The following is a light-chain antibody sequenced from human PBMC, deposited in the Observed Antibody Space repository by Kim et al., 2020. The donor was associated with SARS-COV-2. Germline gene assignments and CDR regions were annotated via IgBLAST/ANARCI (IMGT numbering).Light chain of an antibody. V-gene: IGKV1-39*01. J-gene: IGKJ4*01. CDR1: QSINAY. Sequence: DIQMTQSPSSLAASVGDRVTITCRASQSINAYLNWYQQKPGKAPKLLIYAASTLQSGVPSRFSGSGSGTDFTITINSLQTEDFATYYCQQSHTAPLLTFGGGTKVDIK. CDR3: QQSHTAPLLT. CDR2: AAS.